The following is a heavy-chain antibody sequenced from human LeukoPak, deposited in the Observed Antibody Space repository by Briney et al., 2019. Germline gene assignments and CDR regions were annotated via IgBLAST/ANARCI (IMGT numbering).Heavy chain of an antibody. D-gene: IGHD3-22*01. CDR2: IKQDGGEK. V-gene: IGHV3-7*01. J-gene: IGHJ4*02. Sequence: GGSLRLSCAASGFTFSSYWMSWVRQAPGKGLEWVANIKQDGGEKYYVDSVKGRFTISRDNAKNSLYLQMNSLRAEDTAVYYCARAVVSDSSGYYYVDYFDYWGQGTLVTVSS. CDR1: GFTFSSYW. CDR3: ARAVVSDSSGYYYVDYFDY.